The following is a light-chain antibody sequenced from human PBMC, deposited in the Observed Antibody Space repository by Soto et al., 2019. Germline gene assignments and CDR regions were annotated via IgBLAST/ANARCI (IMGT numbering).Light chain of an antibody. CDR3: LQDYNYPLT. CDR1: QGIRND. Sequence: AIQMTQSPSSLSASVGDRVTITCRASQGIRNDLGWYQQKPGKAPKLLIYAASSLQSEVPSRFSGSGSGTDFTLTISSLQPEDFAAYYCLQDYNYPLTFGGGTKVDIK. V-gene: IGKV1-6*01. CDR2: AAS. J-gene: IGKJ4*01.